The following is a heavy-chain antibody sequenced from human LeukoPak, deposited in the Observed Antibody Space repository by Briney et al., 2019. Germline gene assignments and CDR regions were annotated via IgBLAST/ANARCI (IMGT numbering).Heavy chain of an antibody. J-gene: IGHJ6*02. CDR1: EFTFSSYW. D-gene: IGHD1-7*01. V-gene: IGHV3-7*01. CDR3: XXXXXXXXQNYYYYYYAMDV. Sequence: GGSLRLSCAASEFTFSSYWMNWVRQAPGKGLEWVANIKQDGSEKYYVDSVKGRFTISRDNAKNSLYLQMNSLRADDTAVYYXXXXXXXXXQNYYYYYYAMDVWGQGTTVTVSS. CDR2: IKQDGSEK.